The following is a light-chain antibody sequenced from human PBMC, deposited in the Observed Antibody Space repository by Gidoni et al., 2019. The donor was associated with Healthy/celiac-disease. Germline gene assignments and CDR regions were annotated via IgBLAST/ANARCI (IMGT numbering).Light chain of an antibody. J-gene: IGKJ1*01. CDR3: QQYYSYPRT. CDR2: AAS. V-gene: IGKV1-8*01. CDR1: QGMSSY. Sequence: AIRMSQSPSSFSAPTGDRVTITCRARQGMSSYFSWYQQKPGKAPKLLIYAASTLQSGVPSRFSGSRSGTDFTLTTSCLQSYDFATYYCQQYYSYPRTFGQGTQVETK.